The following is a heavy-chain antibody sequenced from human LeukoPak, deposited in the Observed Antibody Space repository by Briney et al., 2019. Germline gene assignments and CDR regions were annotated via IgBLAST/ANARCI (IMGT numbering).Heavy chain of an antibody. J-gene: IGHJ4*02. Sequence: GRSLRLSCAASGFTLSSYWMHWVRQVPGQGLVWVARIQTDGTHRDHADSVKGRFTISRDNAKNTLFLQMDNLRAEDTAVYYCARKLTGTTYFDYWGQGTLVTVSS. CDR1: GFTLSSYW. CDR2: IQTDGTHR. V-gene: IGHV3-74*01. CDR3: ARKLTGTTYFDY. D-gene: IGHD1-1*01.